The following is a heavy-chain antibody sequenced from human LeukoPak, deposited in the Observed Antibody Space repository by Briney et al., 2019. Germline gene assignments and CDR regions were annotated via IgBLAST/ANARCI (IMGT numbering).Heavy chain of an antibody. CDR3: ATEWELPGRGRDY. Sequence: SETLSLTCTVSGYSISSGYYWGWIRQPPGKGLEWIGSIYHSGSTYYNPSLKSRVTISVDTSKNQFSLKLSSVTAADTAVYYCATEWELPGRGRDYWGQGTLVTVSS. CDR1: GYSISSGYY. V-gene: IGHV4-38-2*02. J-gene: IGHJ4*02. CDR2: IYHSGST. D-gene: IGHD1-26*01.